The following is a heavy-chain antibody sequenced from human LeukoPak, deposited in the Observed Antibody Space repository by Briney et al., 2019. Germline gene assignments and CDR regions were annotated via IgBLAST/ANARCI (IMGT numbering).Heavy chain of an antibody. CDR2: IYYSGSA. J-gene: IGHJ4*02. CDR1: GGSISSYY. D-gene: IGHD6-19*01. Sequence: PSETLSLTCTVSGGSISSYYWSWIRQPPGKGLEWIGYIYYSGSASYNPSLKSRVTISVDTSKNQFSLNLSSVTAADTAVYYCARHDAAFSSGWYVAYWGQGTLVTVSS. CDR3: ARHDAAFSSGWYVAY. V-gene: IGHV4-59*08.